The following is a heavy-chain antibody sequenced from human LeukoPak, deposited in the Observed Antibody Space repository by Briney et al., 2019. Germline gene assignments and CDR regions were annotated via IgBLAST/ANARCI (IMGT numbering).Heavy chain of an antibody. CDR2: IYYSGST. CDR3: ARDLGPGTYLSAFDI. Sequence: SETLSLTCTVSGGSISSYYWSWIRQPPGKGLEWIGYIYYSGSTNYNPSLKSRVTISVDTSKNQFSLKLSSVTAADTAVYYCARDLGPGTYLSAFDIWGQGTMVTVSS. J-gene: IGHJ3*02. V-gene: IGHV4-59*12. D-gene: IGHD2-21*01. CDR1: GGSISSYY.